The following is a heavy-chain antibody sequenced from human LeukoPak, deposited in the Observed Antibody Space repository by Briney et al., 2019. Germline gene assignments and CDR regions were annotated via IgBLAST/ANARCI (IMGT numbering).Heavy chain of an antibody. CDR2: INHSGST. Sequence: SETLSLTCAVYGGSFRGYYWSWIRQPPGKGLEWIGEINHSGSTNYNPSLKSRITISVDTSKNQFSLKLSSVTAADTAVYYCASSRYVVDAFDIWGQGTMVTVSP. CDR3: ASSRYVVDAFDI. D-gene: IGHD2-15*01. CDR1: GGSFRGYY. J-gene: IGHJ3*02. V-gene: IGHV4-34*01.